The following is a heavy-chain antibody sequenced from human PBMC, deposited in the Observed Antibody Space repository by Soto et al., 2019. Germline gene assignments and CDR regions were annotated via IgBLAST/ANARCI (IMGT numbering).Heavy chain of an antibody. Sequence: QVQLRESGPGLVKPSQTLSLTCTVSGGSITSDYSCWSWIRQPPGEGLEWIGHIFDSGTTYTNPSLRSQVAISLDTAKNPFSLPLSSVTAADTAVYYCARGPSGDKVHYWGQGALVTVSS. CDR2: IFDSGTT. J-gene: IGHJ4*02. CDR3: ARGPSGDKVHY. V-gene: IGHV4-30-4*01. D-gene: IGHD7-27*01. CDR1: GGSITSDYSC.